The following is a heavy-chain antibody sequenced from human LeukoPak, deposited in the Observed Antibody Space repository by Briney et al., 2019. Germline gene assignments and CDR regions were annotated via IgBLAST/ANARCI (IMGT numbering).Heavy chain of an antibody. V-gene: IGHV3-30-3*01. CDR2: ISYDGSNK. Sequence: GGSLRLSCAASGFTFSSYAMHWVRQAPGKGLHWVAVISYDGSNKYYADSVKGRFTSSRDNSKNTLYLQLNSLRPEDTALYYCARDGYCSSTGCSAYFFDSWGQGTLGTVSS. CDR3: ARDGYCSSTGCSAYFFDS. D-gene: IGHD2-2*03. CDR1: GFTFSSYA. J-gene: IGHJ4*02.